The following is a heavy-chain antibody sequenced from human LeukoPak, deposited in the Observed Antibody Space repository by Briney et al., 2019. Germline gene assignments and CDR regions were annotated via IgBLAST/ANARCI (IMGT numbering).Heavy chain of an antibody. CDR1: GGTFSSYA. Sequence: GASVKVSCKASGGTFSSYAISWVRQAPGQGLEWMGGIIPIFGTANYAQKFQGRVTITTDGSTSTAYMELSSLRSEDTAVYYCAVRMATIHPVIEYWGQGTLVTVSS. CDR3: AVRMATIHPVIEY. D-gene: IGHD5-24*01. CDR2: IIPIFGTA. V-gene: IGHV1-69*05. J-gene: IGHJ4*02.